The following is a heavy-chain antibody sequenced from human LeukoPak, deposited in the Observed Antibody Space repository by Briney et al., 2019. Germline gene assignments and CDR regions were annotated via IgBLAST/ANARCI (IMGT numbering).Heavy chain of an antibody. D-gene: IGHD5-12*01. Sequence: GGSLRLSCAASGFTFSSYAMSWARLAPGKGLEWVSAISGSGGSTYYADYVKGRFTISRDNSKNTLYLQMNSLRAEDTAVYYCAKADHVATTTPDYWGQGTLVTVSS. V-gene: IGHV3-23*01. CDR2: ISGSGGST. CDR1: GFTFSSYA. J-gene: IGHJ4*02. CDR3: AKADHVATTTPDY.